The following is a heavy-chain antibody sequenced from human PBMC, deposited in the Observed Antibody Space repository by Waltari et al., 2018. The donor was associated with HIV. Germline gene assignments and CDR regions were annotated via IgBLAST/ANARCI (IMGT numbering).Heavy chain of an antibody. CDR2: ISWNSGSI. J-gene: IGHJ5*02. V-gene: IGHV3-9*01. D-gene: IGHD6-19*01. CDR3: AKDRGPFIAVAGT. CDR1: GFTFDDYA. Sequence: EVQLVESGGGLVQPGRSLRLSCAASGFTFDDYAMHWVRQPPGKGLEVVSGISWNSGSIDYADSVKGRFTIARDNTKNSLYLQMNSVRAEDTALYYCAKDRGPFIAVAGTWGQGTLVTVSS.